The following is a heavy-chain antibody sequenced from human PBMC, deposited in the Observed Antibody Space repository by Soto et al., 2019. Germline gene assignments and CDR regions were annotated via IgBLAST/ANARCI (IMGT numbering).Heavy chain of an antibody. D-gene: IGHD3-10*01. Sequence: QLQLQESGLGRVKTSETLSLTCTVSGASIRSADYWGWIRQPPGKGLEWVGSLYYGGTAYYNPSLKSRLTISVETSTSQFSLGLSSVTAADTAVYYCAKVAGSGSYYVAYYFDFWGQGTLVTVSS. V-gene: IGHV4-38-2*02. CDR2: LYYGGTA. J-gene: IGHJ4*02. CDR1: GASIRSADY. CDR3: AKVAGSGSYYVAYYFDF.